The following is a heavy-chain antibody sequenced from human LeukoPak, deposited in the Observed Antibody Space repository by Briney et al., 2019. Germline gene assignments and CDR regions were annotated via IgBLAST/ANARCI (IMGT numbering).Heavy chain of an antibody. CDR3: ARDQGCGGDCYPTYYYYGMDV. D-gene: IGHD2-21*02. J-gene: IGHJ6*02. V-gene: IGHV4-61*01. CDR1: GGSVSSGSYY. Sequence: SETLSLTCTVSGGSVSSGSYYWSWIRQPPGKGLEWIGYIYYSGSTNYNPSLKSRVTISVDTSKNQFSLKLSSVTAADTAVYYCARDQGCGGDCYPTYYYYGMDVWGQGTTVTVSS. CDR2: IYYSGST.